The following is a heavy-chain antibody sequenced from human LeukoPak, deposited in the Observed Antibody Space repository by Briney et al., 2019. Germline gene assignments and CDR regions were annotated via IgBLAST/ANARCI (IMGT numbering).Heavy chain of an antibody. V-gene: IGHV3-21*01. Sequence: GGSLRLSCAASGFTFSSHSMNWVRQAPGKGLEGVSSISSSSSYIYYADSVKGRFTISRDNAKNSLYLQMNSLRAEDTAVYYCARKVIYSYGSFDYWGQETLVTVSS. CDR3: ARKVIYSYGSFDY. CDR2: ISSSSSYI. J-gene: IGHJ4*02. D-gene: IGHD5-18*01. CDR1: GFTFSSHS.